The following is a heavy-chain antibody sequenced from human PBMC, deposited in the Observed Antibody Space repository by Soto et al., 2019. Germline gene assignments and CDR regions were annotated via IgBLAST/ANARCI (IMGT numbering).Heavy chain of an antibody. CDR2: ISSNGGST. V-gene: IGHV3-64*01. D-gene: IGHD3-10*01. CDR3: ARDRGRYGARSYSFAY. CDR1: GFTFSSYA. J-gene: IGHJ4*02. Sequence: GGSLRLSCAASGFTFSSYAMHWVRQAPGKGLEYVSAISSNGGSTYYANSVKGRFTISRDNSKNTLYLQMGSLRAEDMAVYYCARDRGRYGARSYSFAYWGQGTLVTVSS.